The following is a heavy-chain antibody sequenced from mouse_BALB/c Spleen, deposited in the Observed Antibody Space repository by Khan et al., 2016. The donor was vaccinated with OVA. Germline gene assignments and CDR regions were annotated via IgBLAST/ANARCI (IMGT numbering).Heavy chain of an antibody. Sequence: EVQLQESGAELVKSGATVKLSCTASGFTITDTYMHWLKQWPEQGLEWIGRIVPPNGNTKYDPKFQGKATITADTSYNTAYLQLSSLTSEDTAVFHCARRAGKWGQGTTLTVSS. CDR2: IVPPNGNT. D-gene: IGHD3-3*01. CDR1: GFTITDTY. J-gene: IGHJ2*01. CDR3: ARRAGK. V-gene: IGHV14-3*02.